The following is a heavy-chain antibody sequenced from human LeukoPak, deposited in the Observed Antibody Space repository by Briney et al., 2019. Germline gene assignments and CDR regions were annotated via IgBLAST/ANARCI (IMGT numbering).Heavy chain of an antibody. V-gene: IGHV4-39*07. CDR1: GGSISSSSYY. CDR3: GRKARTYYFDY. Sequence: SETLSLTCTVSGGSISSSSYYWSWIRQPPGKGLEWIGEINHSGSTNYNPSLKSRVTISVDTSKNQFSLKLSSVTAADTAVYYCGRKARTYYFDYWGQGTLVTVSS. J-gene: IGHJ4*02. CDR2: INHSGST. D-gene: IGHD1-14*01.